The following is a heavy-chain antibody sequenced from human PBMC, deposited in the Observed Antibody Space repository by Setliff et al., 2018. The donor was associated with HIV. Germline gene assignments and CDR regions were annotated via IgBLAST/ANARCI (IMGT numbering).Heavy chain of an antibody. J-gene: IGHJ4*02. CDR3: ARGDGTTMGASGPGY. CDR2: VKQDGSEQ. CDR1: GFRFTTYW. D-gene: IGHD1-26*01. Sequence: PGGSLRLSCAASGFRFTTYWMSWVRQAPGKGLEWVANVKQDGSEQYYLDSLKGRFIISRDNGKNSLYLQMNSLRAEDTAVYYCARGDGTTMGASGPGYWGQGTLVTVSS. V-gene: IGHV3-7*01.